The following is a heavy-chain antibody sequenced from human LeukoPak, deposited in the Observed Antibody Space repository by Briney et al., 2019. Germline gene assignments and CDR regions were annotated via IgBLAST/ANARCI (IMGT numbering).Heavy chain of an antibody. V-gene: IGHV3-30*02. Sequence: GGSLRLSCAASGFTFSSYGMHWVRQAPGKGLEWVAFIRYDGSNKYYADSVKGRFTISRDNSKSTLYLQMNSLRAEDTAVYYCAKDSKHIAAAGLFDYWGQGTLVTVSS. CDR2: IRYDGSNK. CDR1: GFTFSSYG. CDR3: AKDSKHIAAAGLFDY. J-gene: IGHJ4*02. D-gene: IGHD6-13*01.